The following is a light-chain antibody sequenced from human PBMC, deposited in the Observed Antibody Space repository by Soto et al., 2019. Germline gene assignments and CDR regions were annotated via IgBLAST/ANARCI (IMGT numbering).Light chain of an antibody. V-gene: IGKV4-1*01. CDR2: WAF. CDR1: QSVLYSSNNKNY. J-gene: IGKJ4*01. CDR3: QQYYSTPLT. Sequence: DIVMTQSPDSLAVSLGERAAINCKSSQSVLYSSNNKNYLAWYQQKPGQPPRLLIYWAFTRESGVPDRFSGRGSGTDFPLTISSLQAEDVAVYYCQQYYSTPLTFGGGIKVEIK.